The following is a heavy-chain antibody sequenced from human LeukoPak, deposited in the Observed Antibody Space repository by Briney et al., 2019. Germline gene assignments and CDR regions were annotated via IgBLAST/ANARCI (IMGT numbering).Heavy chain of an antibody. CDR1: GGSISSSSYY. CDR3: ARTVEMATIRYYYYYMDV. J-gene: IGHJ6*03. D-gene: IGHD5-24*01. V-gene: IGHV4-39*01. Sequence: SETLSLTCTVSGGSISSSSYYWGWIRQPPGKGLEWIGSIYYSGSTYYNPSLKSRVTISVDTSKNQFSLKLSSVTAADTAVYYCARTVEMATIRYYYYYMDVWGKGTTVTISS. CDR2: IYYSGST.